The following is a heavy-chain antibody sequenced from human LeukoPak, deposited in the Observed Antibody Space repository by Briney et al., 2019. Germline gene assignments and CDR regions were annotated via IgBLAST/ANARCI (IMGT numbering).Heavy chain of an antibody. Sequence: GGSLRLSCAASLYTFSICAMRGVRQAPGGGLEWVSAISGSGGSTYYADSVKGRFTISRDNSKNTLYLQMNSLGAEDTAVYYCAKLTWRGWIVSGKSGMDNRGQGNLVTVSS. V-gene: IGHV3-23*01. J-gene: IGHJ4*02. D-gene: IGHD6-19*01. CDR2: ISGSGGST. CDR1: LYTFSICA. CDR3: AKLTWRGWIVSGKSGMDN.